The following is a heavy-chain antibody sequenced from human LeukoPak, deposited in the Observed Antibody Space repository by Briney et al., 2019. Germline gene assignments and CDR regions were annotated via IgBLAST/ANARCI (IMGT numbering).Heavy chain of an antibody. V-gene: IGHV4-38-2*02. CDR2: IYHSEST. CDR3: ARKLYTAMAYFDY. J-gene: IGHJ4*02. D-gene: IGHD5-18*01. Sequence: SETLSLTCTVSGYSISSGYYWGWIRQPPGKGLEWIGSIYHSESTYYNPSLKSRVTISVDTSKNQFSLKLSSVTAADTAVYYCARKLYTAMAYFDYWGQGTLVTVSS. CDR1: GYSISSGYY.